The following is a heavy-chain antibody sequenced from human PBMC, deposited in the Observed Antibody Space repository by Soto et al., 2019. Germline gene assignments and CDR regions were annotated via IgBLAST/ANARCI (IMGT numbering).Heavy chain of an antibody. CDR1: GLTFSNYA. CDR2: MGGSSSTT. V-gene: IGHV3-23*01. CDR3: AKTQERELPRVIDF. Sequence: GGTLILSCATSGLTFSNYAMSWVRQAPGGGLEWVSSMGGSSSTTYYADSVRGRFTISRDRSKNTLYLQTSSLRAEDTALYYCAKTQERELPRVIDFWGQGNLVTVSS. J-gene: IGHJ4*02. D-gene: IGHD1-7*01.